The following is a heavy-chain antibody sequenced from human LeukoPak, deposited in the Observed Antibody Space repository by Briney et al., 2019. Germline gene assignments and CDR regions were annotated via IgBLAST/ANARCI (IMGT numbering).Heavy chain of an antibody. J-gene: IGHJ5*02. D-gene: IGHD3-3*01. Sequence: PSETLSLTCTVSGGSISSYYWSWIRQPAGKGLEWIGRIYTSGSTNYNPPLKSRVTMSVDTSKNQFSLKLSSVTAADTAVYYCAREPYYDFWSGYYSHRGEWFDPWGQGTLVTVSS. CDR2: IYTSGST. V-gene: IGHV4-4*07. CDR3: AREPYYDFWSGYYSHRGEWFDP. CDR1: GGSISSYY.